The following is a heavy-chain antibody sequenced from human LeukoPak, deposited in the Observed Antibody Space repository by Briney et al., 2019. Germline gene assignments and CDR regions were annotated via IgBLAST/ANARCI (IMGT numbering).Heavy chain of an antibody. D-gene: IGHD1-26*01. CDR1: GFTFSSHW. V-gene: IGHV3-74*01. Sequence: GGSLRLSCAASGFTFSSHWMYWFRQAPGKGLVWVSHINSDGSSTSYADSVKGRFTISRDSAKNSLYLQMNSLRAEDTAVYFCARDPYSGNYGAYYYYYIDVWGKGTTVIVSS. CDR2: INSDGSST. CDR3: ARDPYSGNYGAYYYYYIDV. J-gene: IGHJ6*03.